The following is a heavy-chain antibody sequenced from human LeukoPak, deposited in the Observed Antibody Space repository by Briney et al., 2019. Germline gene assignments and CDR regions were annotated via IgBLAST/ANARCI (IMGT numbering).Heavy chain of an antibody. CDR1: GGSISSGGYY. D-gene: IGHD5-18*01. CDR3: ARDRIPGGFDI. CDR2: IYYSGST. Sequence: PSETLSLTCTVSGGSISSGGYYWSWIRQPPGKGLEWIGYIYYSGSTYYNPSLKSRVTISVDTSKNQFSLKLSSVTAADTAVYYCARDRIPGGFDIWGQGTMVTVSS. J-gene: IGHJ3*02. V-gene: IGHV4-30-4*08.